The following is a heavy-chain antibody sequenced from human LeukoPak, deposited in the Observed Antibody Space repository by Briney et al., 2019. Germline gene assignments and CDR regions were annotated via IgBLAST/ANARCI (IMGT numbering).Heavy chain of an antibody. CDR1: GFTFSDSA. CDR3: ARDIELSC. Sequence: GGSLKLSCEASGFTFSDSAMSWVRQASGRGLEWVSLISASGGNSYYADSVKGRFTVSRDSSKNTLHLQMNSLRAEDTAVYYCARDIELSCWGQGTLVTVSS. CDR2: ISASGGNS. D-gene: IGHD1-26*01. J-gene: IGHJ4*02. V-gene: IGHV3-23*01.